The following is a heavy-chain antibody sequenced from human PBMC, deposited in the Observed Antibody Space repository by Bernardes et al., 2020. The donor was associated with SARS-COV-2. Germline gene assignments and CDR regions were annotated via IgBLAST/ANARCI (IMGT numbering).Heavy chain of an antibody. CDR1: GGSFSAYY. V-gene: IGHV4-34*01. CDR2: INHSGRT. CDR3: ATGRFGEAPFHH. Sequence: SETLSLTCGFNGGSFSAYYWSWIRQSPGRGLQWIGEINHSGRTKYNPSLKSRVTISVDTSKKQFSINLKSLTAADTAVYYCATGRFGEAPFHHWGQGTLVTVSS. D-gene: IGHD3-10*01. J-gene: IGHJ1*01.